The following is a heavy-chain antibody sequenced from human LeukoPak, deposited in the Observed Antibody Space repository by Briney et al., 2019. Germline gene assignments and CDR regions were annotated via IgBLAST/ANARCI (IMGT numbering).Heavy chain of an antibody. CDR3: ARDERGSGWSFDN. Sequence: SETLSLTCTVSGGSISSYSWSWIRQPAGKGLEWIGRIYSSGSTNYNPSLKSRVTMSVDTSKNQFSLKLSSVTAADTAVYYCARDERGSGWSFDNRGQGTLVTVSS. J-gene: IGHJ4*02. CDR2: IYSSGST. CDR1: GGSISSYS. V-gene: IGHV4-4*07. D-gene: IGHD6-19*01.